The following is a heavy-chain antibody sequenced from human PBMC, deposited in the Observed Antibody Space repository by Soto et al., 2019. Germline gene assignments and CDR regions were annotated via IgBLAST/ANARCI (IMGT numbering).Heavy chain of an antibody. CDR1: GFTFNTYD. V-gene: IGHV3-21*01. Sequence: EVQLVESGGGLVKPGGSLRLSCAASGFTFNTYDMNWVRQAPGKGLEWVSCLPTSSAYIYYADSLKGRTTISRDNAKNSLLLKMNSLSAEVSAVYYCVRSGTARLLRHSWFDTWGQGTLVTVSS. J-gene: IGHJ5*02. CDR2: LPTSSAYI. CDR3: VRSGTARLLRHSWFDT. D-gene: IGHD2-21*01.